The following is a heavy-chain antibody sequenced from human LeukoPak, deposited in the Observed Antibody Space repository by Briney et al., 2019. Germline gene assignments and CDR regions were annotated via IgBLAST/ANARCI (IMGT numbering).Heavy chain of an antibody. Sequence: ASVKVSCTASGYTFTGYYMHWVRQAPGQGLEWMGRINPNSGGTNYAQKFQGRVTMTRDTSISIAYMELSRLRSDDTAVYYCAREGRIVTTFLDYYYYGMDVWGQGTTVTVSS. CDR2: INPNSGGT. V-gene: IGHV1-2*06. CDR3: AREGRIVTTFLDYYYYGMDV. J-gene: IGHJ6*02. D-gene: IGHD1-26*01. CDR1: GYTFTGYY.